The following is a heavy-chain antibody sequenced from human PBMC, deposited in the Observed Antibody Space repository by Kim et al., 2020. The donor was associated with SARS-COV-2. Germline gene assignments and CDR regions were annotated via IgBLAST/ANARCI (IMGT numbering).Heavy chain of an antibody. D-gene: IGHD3-16*02. Sequence: GGSLRLSCAASGFTFSSYSMNWVRQAPGKGLEWVSYISSSSSTIYYADSVKGRFTISRDNAKNSLYLQMNSLRDEDTAVYYCARGARDYIWGSYRYTQFHFWGQGTLVTVSS. CDR3: ARGARDYIWGSYRYTQFHF. J-gene: IGHJ4*02. V-gene: IGHV3-48*02. CDR1: GFTFSSYS. CDR2: ISSSSSTI.